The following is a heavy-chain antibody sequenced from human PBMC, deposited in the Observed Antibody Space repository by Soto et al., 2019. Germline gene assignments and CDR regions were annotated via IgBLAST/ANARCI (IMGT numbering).Heavy chain of an antibody. CDR1: GFTFGNSA. CDR2: ISGSGGST. J-gene: IGHJ4*02. Sequence: PGGSLRLSCAASGFTFGNSAMSWVRQAPGKGLEWVSAISGSGGSTYYADSVKGRFTISRDNSNDTLFLQMNSLRAEDTAIYYCAKGPTANHYWGQGTLITVSS. CDR3: AKGPTANHY. V-gene: IGHV3-23*01.